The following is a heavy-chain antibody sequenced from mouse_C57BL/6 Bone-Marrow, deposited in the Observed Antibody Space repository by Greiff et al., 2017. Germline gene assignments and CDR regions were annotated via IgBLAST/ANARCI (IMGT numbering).Heavy chain of an antibody. Sequence: EVKVVESGGGLVQSGRSLRLSCATSGFTFSDFYMEWVRQAPGKGLEWIAASRNKANDYTTEYSASVKGRFIVSRDTSQSILYLQMNALRAEDTAIYYCARDAYYGNYDYPMDYWGQGTSVTVSS. CDR1: GFTFSDFY. CDR2: SRNKANDYTT. CDR3: ARDAYYGNYDYPMDY. J-gene: IGHJ4*01. V-gene: IGHV7-1*01. D-gene: IGHD2-1*01.